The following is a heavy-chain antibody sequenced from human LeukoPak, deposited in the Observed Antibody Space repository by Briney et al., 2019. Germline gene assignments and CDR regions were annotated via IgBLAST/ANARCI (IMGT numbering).Heavy chain of an antibody. CDR1: GGSFSDSY. V-gene: IGHV4-34*01. CDR2: INHRGST. J-gene: IGHJ4*02. D-gene: IGHD3-3*01. CDR3: ARRDFAIFGVVTPFDN. Sequence: SETLSLTCAGYGGSFSDSYWSWIRQTPGKGLEWIGAINHRGSTNYNPSLESRVTISADTSKNQFSLRLYSVTAADTAVYYCARRDFAIFGVVTPFDNWGQGILVTVSS.